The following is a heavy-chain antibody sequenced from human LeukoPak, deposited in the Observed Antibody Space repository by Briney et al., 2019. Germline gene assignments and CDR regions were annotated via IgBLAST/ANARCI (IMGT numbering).Heavy chain of an antibody. CDR1: GFTFSNYY. Sequence: PGGSLGLSCAASGFTFSNYYMHWVRRAPGKGLVWVSRINTDGRSTDYADSVKGRFTISRDNAKNTLYLQMNSLRAEDTAVYYCTRDAGTAGAERLDYWGQGTLVTVSS. D-gene: IGHD2-21*02. CDR2: INTDGRST. J-gene: IGHJ4*02. V-gene: IGHV3-74*01. CDR3: TRDAGTAGAERLDY.